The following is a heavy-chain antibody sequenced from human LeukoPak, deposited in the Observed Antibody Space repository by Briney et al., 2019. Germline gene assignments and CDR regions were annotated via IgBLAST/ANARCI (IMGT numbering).Heavy chain of an antibody. CDR2: IRYDGSNK. V-gene: IGHV3-30*02. CDR1: GFTFSSYG. J-gene: IGHJ4*02. D-gene: IGHD6-19*01. Sequence: GGSLRLSCAASGFTFSSYGMHWVRQAPGKGREWVAFIRYDGSNKYYADSVKGRFTISRDNSKNTLYLQMNSLRAEDTAVYYCARHWGVAGTIYYFDYWGQGTLVTVSS. CDR3: ARHWGVAGTIYYFDY.